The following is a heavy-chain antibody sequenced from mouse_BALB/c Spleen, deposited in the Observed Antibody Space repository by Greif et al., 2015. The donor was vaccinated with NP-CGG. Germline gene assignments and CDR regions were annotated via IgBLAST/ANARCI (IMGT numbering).Heavy chain of an antibody. CDR1: GFTFSSYA. V-gene: IGHV5-6-5*01. CDR3: ARGSDGYYRYFDV. D-gene: IGHD2-3*01. J-gene: IGHJ1*01. CDR2: ISSGGST. Sequence: EVNLVESGGGLVKPGGSLKLSCAASGFTFSSYAMSWVRQTPEKRLEWVASISSGGSTYYPDSVKGRFTISRDNARNILYLQMSSLRSEDTAMYYCARGSDGYYRYFDVWGAGTTVTVSS.